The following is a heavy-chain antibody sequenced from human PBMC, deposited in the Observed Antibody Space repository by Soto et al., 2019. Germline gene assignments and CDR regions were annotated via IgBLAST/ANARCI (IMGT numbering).Heavy chain of an antibody. D-gene: IGHD3-22*01. CDR1: GFTFSSFW. Sequence: GGSLRLSCASSGFTFSSFWMSWVRQAPGKGLEWVSAISGSGGSTYYADSVKGRFTISRDNSKNTLYLQMNSLRAEDTAIYYCAKEGSSGYYPFFDYWGQGTPVTVSS. V-gene: IGHV3-23*01. CDR3: AKEGSSGYYPFFDY. J-gene: IGHJ4*02. CDR2: ISGSGGST.